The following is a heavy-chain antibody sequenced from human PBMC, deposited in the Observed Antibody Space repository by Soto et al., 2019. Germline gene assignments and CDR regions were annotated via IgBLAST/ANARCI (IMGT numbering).Heavy chain of an antibody. D-gene: IGHD2-15*01. CDR3: ARMNADTYSPYYAMDV. CDR2: IFSDAER. Sequence: QVTLKESGPVLVKPTETLTLTCTISGFSLSNGRMGVSWIRQSPGKALEWLAHIFSDAERSYSTSMQSRLTISTDTSGTQVVLTMTNMAPVDTGTYYCARMNADTYSPYYAMDVWGQGTTVTVSS. J-gene: IGHJ6*02. V-gene: IGHV2-26*03. CDR1: GFSLSNGRMG.